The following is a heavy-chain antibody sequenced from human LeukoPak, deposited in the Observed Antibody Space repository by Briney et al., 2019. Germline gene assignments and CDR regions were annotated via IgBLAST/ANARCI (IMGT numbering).Heavy chain of an antibody. CDR1: GYTFTTYD. Sequence: ASVKVFCKASGYTFTTYDITWVRQATGQGLEWMGWMNPNSGDTAYAQKFQGRVAMTRDTSISTAYMELSSLRSEDTAVYYCARGLGDYYDTSDYYYAVPAHWGQGTLVTVSS. CDR2: MNPNSGDT. CDR3: ARGLGDYYDTSDYYYAVPAH. D-gene: IGHD3-22*01. J-gene: IGHJ4*02. V-gene: IGHV1-8*01.